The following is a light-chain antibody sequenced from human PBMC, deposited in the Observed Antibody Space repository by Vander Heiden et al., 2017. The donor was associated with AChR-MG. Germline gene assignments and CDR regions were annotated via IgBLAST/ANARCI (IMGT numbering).Light chain of an antibody. J-gene: IGLJ2*01. Sequence: SYALTQPPSVSVSPGQTASITCSGDTLGATSVSWYQQKPGQSPVLLLYQDKKRPSGIPVRFSGSNSGNTATLTISGTQTMDEADYYCQAWGTSVVFGGGTKLTVL. CDR1: TLGATS. V-gene: IGLV3-1*01. CDR2: QDK. CDR3: QAWGTSVV.